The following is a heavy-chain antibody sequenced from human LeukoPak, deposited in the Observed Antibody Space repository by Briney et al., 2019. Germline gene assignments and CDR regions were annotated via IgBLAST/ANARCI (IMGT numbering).Heavy chain of an antibody. Sequence: GGSLRLSCAASGFPFSSYWMSWVRQAPGKGLERVANIKQDGSEKYYVDSVKGRFTISRDNAKNSLYLQMNSLRAEDTAVYYCAKDDYSNYGYFDYWGQGTLVTVSS. D-gene: IGHD4-11*01. V-gene: IGHV3-7*01. CDR3: AKDDYSNYGYFDY. J-gene: IGHJ4*02. CDR2: IKQDGSEK. CDR1: GFPFSSYW.